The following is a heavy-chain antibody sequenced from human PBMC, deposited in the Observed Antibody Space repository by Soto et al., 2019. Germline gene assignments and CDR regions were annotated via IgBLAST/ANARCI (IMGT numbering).Heavy chain of an antibody. J-gene: IGHJ4*02. V-gene: IGHV4-59*01. Sequence: SETLSLTCTVSGGSISSYYWSWIRQPPGKGLEWIGYIYYSGSTNYTPSLKSRVTISVDTSKNQFSLKLSSVTAADTAVYYCARRYGGNFDYWGQGTLVTVSS. CDR2: IYYSGST. CDR3: ARRYGGNFDY. D-gene: IGHD3-16*01. CDR1: GGSISSYY.